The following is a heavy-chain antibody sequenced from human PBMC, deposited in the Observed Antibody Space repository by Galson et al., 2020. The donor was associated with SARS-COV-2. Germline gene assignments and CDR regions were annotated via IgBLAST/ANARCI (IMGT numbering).Heavy chain of an antibody. D-gene: IGHD2-2*01. J-gene: IGHJ4*02. CDR3: VRRIRHQFDF. V-gene: IGHV3-48*03. CDR2: ISPSGDHI. CDR1: GFIFSNYE. Sequence: GGSLRLSCAASGFIFSNYEMNWVRQTPDKGLEWISTISPSGDHIWSPDSVKGRFTISRDNARNLVFLQMSSLRAEDTALYYCVRRIRHQFDFWGQGTLVTVSS.